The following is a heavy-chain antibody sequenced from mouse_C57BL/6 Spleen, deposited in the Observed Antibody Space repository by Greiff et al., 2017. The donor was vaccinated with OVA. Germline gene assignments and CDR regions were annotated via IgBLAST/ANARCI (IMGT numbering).Heavy chain of an antibody. Sequence: QVQLQQSGAELARPGASVKLSCKASGYTFTSYGISWVKQRTGQGLEWIGEIYPRNGNTYYNEKFKGKATLTADTSSSTAYMELRSLTSEDSAVYFCARNGGNSYYFDYWGQGTTLTVSS. CDR2: IYPRNGNT. V-gene: IGHV1-81*01. J-gene: IGHJ2*01. CDR1: GYTFTSYG. D-gene: IGHD2-1*01. CDR3: ARNGGNSYYFDY.